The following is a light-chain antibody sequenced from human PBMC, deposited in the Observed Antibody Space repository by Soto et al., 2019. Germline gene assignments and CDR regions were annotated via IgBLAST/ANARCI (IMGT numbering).Light chain of an antibody. J-gene: IGLJ1*01. CDR2: EVN. CDR3: SSYVGTKSYV. V-gene: IGLV2-8*01. CDR1: SSYVGGYNY. Sequence: QSALTPPPSASGAPGQSVTISCTGNSSYVGGYNYVSWYQQYPGKAPQLVIYEVNKRPSGVPDRFSGSKSGNTASLTVFGLQAEDEADYYCSSYVGTKSYVFGTGTKVTVL.